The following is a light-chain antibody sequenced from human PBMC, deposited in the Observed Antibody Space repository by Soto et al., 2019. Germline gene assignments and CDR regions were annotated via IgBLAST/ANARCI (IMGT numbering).Light chain of an antibody. CDR1: SSNLGAGYD. J-gene: IGLJ3*02. CDR3: QAYDYSLTASV. Sequence: QAVVTQPPSVSGAPGQRVTISCTGNSSNLGAGYDVHWYRQLPGAAPKLVIFGNRNRPSGVPERFSGSKSGTSASLAITGLQAEDEADYYCQAYDYSLTASVFGGGTQLTVL. V-gene: IGLV1-40*01. CDR2: GNR.